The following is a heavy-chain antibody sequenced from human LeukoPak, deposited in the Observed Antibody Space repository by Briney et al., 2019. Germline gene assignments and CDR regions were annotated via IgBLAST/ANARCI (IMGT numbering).Heavy chain of an antibody. CDR1: GYSIRSGYY. Sequence: PSETLSLTCAVSGYSIRSGYYWGWIRQPPGKGLEWIGSIYHSGSTYYNPSLKSRVTISVDTSKNQFSLKLSSVTAADTAVYYCARQGGYDFWSGYAFDIWGQGTMVTVSS. V-gene: IGHV4-38-2*01. D-gene: IGHD3-3*01. J-gene: IGHJ3*02. CDR2: IYHSGST. CDR3: ARQGGYDFWSGYAFDI.